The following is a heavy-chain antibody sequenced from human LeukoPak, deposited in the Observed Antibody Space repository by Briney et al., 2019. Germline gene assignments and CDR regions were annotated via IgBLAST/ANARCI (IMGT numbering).Heavy chain of an antibody. CDR3: ARDIGGSMSAYYFDY. CDR2: IIPIFGTA. V-gene: IGHV1-69*05. J-gene: IGHJ4*02. CDR1: GGTFSSYA. D-gene: IGHD1-26*01. Sequence: SVKVSCKASGGTFSSYAISWVRQAPGQGLEWMGRIIPIFGTANYAQKFQGRVTITTDESTSTAYMELSSLRSEDTAVYYCARDIGGSMSAYYFDYWGQGTLVTVSS.